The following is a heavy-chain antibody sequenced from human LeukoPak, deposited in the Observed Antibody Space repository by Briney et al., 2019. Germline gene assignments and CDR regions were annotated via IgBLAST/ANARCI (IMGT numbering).Heavy chain of an antibody. Sequence: ASVKVSCKASGYTFTGYYMNWVRQAPGQGLEWMGRINPNSGGTNYSQKLQGRVTMTRDTSISTAYMELTSLRSDDTAVYYCARDSAYCRGDCPDYWGQKTQVTVSP. D-gene: IGHD2-21*02. J-gene: IGHJ4*02. CDR3: ARDSAYCRGDCPDY. CDR1: GYTFTGYY. V-gene: IGHV1-2*06. CDR2: INPNSGGT.